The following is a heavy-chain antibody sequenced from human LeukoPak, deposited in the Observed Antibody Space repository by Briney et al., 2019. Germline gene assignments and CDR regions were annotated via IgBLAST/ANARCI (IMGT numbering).Heavy chain of an antibody. CDR3: ARRKYSGSSNYYYYYMDV. CDR1: GGTFSSYA. J-gene: IGHJ6*03. CDR2: IIPIFGTA. V-gene: IGHV1-69*13. D-gene: IGHD1-26*01. Sequence: ASVKVSCKASGGTFSSYAISWVRQAPGQGLEWMGGIIPIFGTANYAQKFQGRVRITADESTSTAYMELSSLRSEDTAVYYCARRKYSGSSNYYYYYMDVWGKGTTVTVSS.